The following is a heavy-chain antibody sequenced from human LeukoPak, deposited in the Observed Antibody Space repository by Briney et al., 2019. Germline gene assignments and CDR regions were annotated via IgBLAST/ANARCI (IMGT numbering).Heavy chain of an antibody. CDR3: ARNIGRDYYGSGGSNWFDP. CDR1: GYTFTGYY. Sequence: ASVKVSCKASGYTFTGYYMHWVRQAPGQGLEWMGGIIPIFGTANYAQKFQGRVTITADESTSTAYMELSSLRSEDTAVYYCARNIGRDYYGSGGSNWFDPWGQGTLVTVSS. J-gene: IGHJ5*02. CDR2: IIPIFGTA. V-gene: IGHV1-69*13. D-gene: IGHD3-10*01.